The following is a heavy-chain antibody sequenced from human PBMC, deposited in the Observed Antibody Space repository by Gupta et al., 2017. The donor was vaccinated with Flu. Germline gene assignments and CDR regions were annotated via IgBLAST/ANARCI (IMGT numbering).Heavy chain of an antibody. J-gene: IGHJ4*02. Sequence: QVKLVESGGAVVQPGGSLRLSCSTSGFTFSSYGMHWVRQAPGKGLEWVAVIWYDENYKYYADSFKGRFTISRDNSQDTVYLQMNSLRAEDTALYYCAKSVYCAGGNCYSPAGHWGQGTQVTVSS. D-gene: IGHD2-8*02. CDR3: AKSVYCAGGNCYSPAGH. CDR1: GFTFSSYG. CDR2: IWYDENYK. V-gene: IGHV3-33*06.